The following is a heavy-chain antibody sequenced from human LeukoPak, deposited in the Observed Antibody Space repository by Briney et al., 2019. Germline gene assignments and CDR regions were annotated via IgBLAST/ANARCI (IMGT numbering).Heavy chain of an antibody. V-gene: IGHV3-30*02. CDR3: AKDLHGGYSSDY. Sequence: GGSLRLSCAASGFTFSSYGMHWVRQAPGKGLEWVSFIGYEGVHKYYADSVKGRFTISKDNSKATLYLQMNSLRPEDTAVYYCAKDLHGGYSSDYWGQGTLVTVFS. CDR2: IGYEGVHK. CDR1: GFTFSSYG. J-gene: IGHJ4*02. D-gene: IGHD4-23*01.